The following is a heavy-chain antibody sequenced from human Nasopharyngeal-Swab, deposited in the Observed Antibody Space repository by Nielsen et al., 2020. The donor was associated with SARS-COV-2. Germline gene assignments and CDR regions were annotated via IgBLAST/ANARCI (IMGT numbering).Heavy chain of an antibody. Sequence: SETLSLTCAVYGGSFSGYYWSWIRQPPGKGLDWIGEINHSGRTNYNPSLKSRVTISVDTSKNQFSLKLSSVTAADTAVYYCARVGYSGSYRRNLPSRAFDYWGQGTLVTVSS. CDR2: INHSGRT. CDR1: GGSFSGYY. D-gene: IGHD1-26*01. J-gene: IGHJ4*02. CDR3: ARVGYSGSYRRNLPSRAFDY. V-gene: IGHV4-34*01.